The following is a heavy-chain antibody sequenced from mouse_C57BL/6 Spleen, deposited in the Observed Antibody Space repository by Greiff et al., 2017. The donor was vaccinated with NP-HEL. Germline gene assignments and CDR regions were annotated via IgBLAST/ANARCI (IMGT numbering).Heavy chain of an antibody. Sequence: QVQLQQPGAELVKPGASVKVSCKASGYTFTSYWMHWVKQRPGQGLEWIGRIHPSDSDTNYNQKFKGKATLTVDKSSSTAYMQLSSLPSEYSAVDLCAPIYYVYAMDYWGQGTSVTVSS. CDR3: APIYYVYAMDY. CDR1: GYTFTSYW. V-gene: IGHV1-74*01. J-gene: IGHJ4*01. CDR2: IHPSDSDT. D-gene: IGHD2-1*01.